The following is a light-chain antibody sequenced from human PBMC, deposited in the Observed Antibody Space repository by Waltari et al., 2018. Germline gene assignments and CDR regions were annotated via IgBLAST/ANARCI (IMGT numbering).Light chain of an antibody. CDR2: AAS. V-gene: IGKV1-9*01. Sequence: DIQLTQSPSFLSASVGDRVTITCRASQDISTYLAWYQQKPGKAPKFLIYAASTLQSGVPSRFSGGGSGTEFTLTISSLQPVDFAIYHCQQVNSYPLTFGGGTKVEI. CDR3: QQVNSYPLT. J-gene: IGKJ4*01. CDR1: QDISTY.